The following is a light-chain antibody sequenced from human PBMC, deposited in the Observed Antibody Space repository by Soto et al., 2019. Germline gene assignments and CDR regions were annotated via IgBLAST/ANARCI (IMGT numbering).Light chain of an antibody. CDR2: QAS. CDR1: QSVSGW. J-gene: IGKJ2*01. CDR3: QHYNDYSYT. Sequence: DIQMTQSPSTLSASVGDRVAITCRASQSVSGWLAWYQQKQGKVPKLLIYQASTLEDGVPSRFSGSGSGTEFTLTISSLQPDDSATYYCQHYNDYSYTFGPGTNLEIK. V-gene: IGKV1-5*03.